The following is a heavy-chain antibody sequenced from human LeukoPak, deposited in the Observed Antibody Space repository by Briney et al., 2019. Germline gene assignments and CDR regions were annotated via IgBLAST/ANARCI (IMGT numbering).Heavy chain of an antibody. CDR1: GGAITSHY. CDR2: ISNSGST. CDR3: GRDALVGYFSYYYMDV. D-gene: IGHD2-15*01. V-gene: IGHV4-59*11. J-gene: IGHJ6*03. Sequence: SETLSLTCIVSGGAITSHYWTWIRQSPVKGLEWIGDISNSGSTSYNPSLKSRVTISIDTFKNQFPLKLSSVTAADTAVYYCGRDALVGYFSYYYMDVWGKGTTVTVSS.